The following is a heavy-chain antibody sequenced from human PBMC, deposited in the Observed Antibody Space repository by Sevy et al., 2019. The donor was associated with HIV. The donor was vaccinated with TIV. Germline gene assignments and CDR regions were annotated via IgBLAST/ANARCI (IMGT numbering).Heavy chain of an antibody. D-gene: IGHD1-26*01. CDR3: ARPTPRIAPSSAAFFDY. Sequence: GGSLRLSCAASGFIFSSFAMSWVRHIPGKGLEWVSTINGRGGSAYYADSVKGRFTLSRDNSNNTVFLQMNRLRDEDTAVYYCARPTPRIAPSSAAFFDYWGQGTLVTVSS. CDR1: GFIFSSFA. J-gene: IGHJ4*02. CDR2: INGRGGSA. V-gene: IGHV3-23*01.